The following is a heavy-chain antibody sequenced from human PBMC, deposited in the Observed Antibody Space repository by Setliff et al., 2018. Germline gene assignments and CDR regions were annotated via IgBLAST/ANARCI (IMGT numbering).Heavy chain of an antibody. CDR3: ARAGMASVNRKGVFEY. V-gene: IGHV1-46*01. J-gene: IGHJ4*02. D-gene: IGHD3-10*01. Sequence: ASVKVSCKASGNSFSSFSITWVRQAPGQGLEWMGIINPGGLSSSSTQKFEGRVTMTRDTSTSTVYLEVTSLRSEDTAVYYCARAGMASVNRKGVFEYWGQGTLVTVSS. CDR1: GNSFSSFS. CDR2: INPGGLSS.